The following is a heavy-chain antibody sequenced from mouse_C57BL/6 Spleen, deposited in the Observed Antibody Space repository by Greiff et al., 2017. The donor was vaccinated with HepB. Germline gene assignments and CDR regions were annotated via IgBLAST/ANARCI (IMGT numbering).Heavy chain of an antibody. D-gene: IGHD4-1*01. CDR1: GYSFTSYY. CDR2: IYPGSGNT. CDR3: AKANWDVNYFDY. V-gene: IGHV1-66*01. J-gene: IGHJ2*01. Sequence: QVQLQQSGPELVKPGASVKISCKASGYSFTSYYIHWVKQRPGQGLEWIGWIYPGSGNTKYNEKFKGKATLTADTSSSTAYMQLSSLTSEDSAVYYCAKANWDVNYFDYWGQGTTLTVSS.